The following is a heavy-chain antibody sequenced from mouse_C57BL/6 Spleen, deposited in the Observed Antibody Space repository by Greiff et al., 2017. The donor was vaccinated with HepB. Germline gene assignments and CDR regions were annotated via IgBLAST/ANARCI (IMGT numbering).Heavy chain of an antibody. J-gene: IGHJ3*01. CDR2: ISDGGSYT. CDR3: ARDSFAY. CDR1: GFTFSSYA. Sequence: DVKLVESGGGLVKPGGSLKLSCAASGFTFSSYAMSWVRQTPEKRLEWVATISDGGSYTYYPDNVKGRFTISRDNAKNNLYLQMSQLKSEDTAMYYCARDSFAYWGQGTLVTVSA. V-gene: IGHV5-4*01.